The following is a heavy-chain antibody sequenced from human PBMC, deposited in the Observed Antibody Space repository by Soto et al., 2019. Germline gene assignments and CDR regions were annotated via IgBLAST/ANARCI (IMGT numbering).Heavy chain of an antibody. V-gene: IGHV4-30-4*01. CDR1: RYAITSDDYY. CDR3: GRDRSNSPDYFDF. Sequence: LIWTVFRYAITSDDYYWTWMCQPPGKGLEWIVHIYYSGRTSYNPSLESRLSISIDTSKNQFYLSMTSVSAADTAVYYWGRDRSNSPDYFDFWGQGTLVTVSS. D-gene: IGHD6-6*01. J-gene: IGHJ4*02. CDR2: IYYSGRT.